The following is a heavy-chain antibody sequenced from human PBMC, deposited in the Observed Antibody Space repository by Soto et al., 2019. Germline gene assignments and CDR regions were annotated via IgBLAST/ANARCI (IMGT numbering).Heavy chain of an antibody. J-gene: IGHJ4*02. CDR1: GFSLTTGGVG. CDR3: AHTPFCGDKLDF. CDR2: IYWDDDK. D-gene: IGHD2-21*01. V-gene: IGHV2-5*02. Sequence: QITLKESGPTLVKPTQTLTLTCTFSGFSLTTGGVGVGWIRQPPGKALEWLAIIYWDDDKRYSPSLKSRLTITQHPSKLQLVLTMTNLDPVDTATYYCAHTPFCGDKLDFWGQGTLVTVSS.